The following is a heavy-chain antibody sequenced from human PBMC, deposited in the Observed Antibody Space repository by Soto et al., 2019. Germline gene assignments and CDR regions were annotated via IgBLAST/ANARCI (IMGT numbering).Heavy chain of an antibody. J-gene: IGHJ4*02. CDR2: IYYSGST. CDR3: ARDRVTQVRSTGTLSYFDY. V-gene: IGHV4-61*01. CDR1: GGSVSSGRYY. D-gene: IGHD1-1*01. Sequence: PSETLSLTCTVSGGSVSSGRYYWSWIRQPPGKGLEWIGYIYYSGSTNYNPSLKSRVTISVDTSKNQFSLKLSSVTAADTAVYYCARDRVTQVRSTGTLSYFDYWGQGTLVTVSS.